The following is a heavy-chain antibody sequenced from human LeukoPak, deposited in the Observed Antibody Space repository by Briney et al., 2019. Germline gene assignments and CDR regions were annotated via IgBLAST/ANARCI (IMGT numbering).Heavy chain of an antibody. J-gene: IGHJ6*03. V-gene: IGHV4-38-2*01. CDR2: IFHGGST. CDR3: ARSPPYYYYYMDV. CDR1: GYSISSGFY. Sequence: SETLSLTCAVSGYSISSGFYWGWIRQPPGKGLEWIGSIFHGGSTYYNPSLKSRVTISVDTSKNQFSLKLSSVTAADTAVYYCARSPPYYYYYMDVWGKGTTVTVSS.